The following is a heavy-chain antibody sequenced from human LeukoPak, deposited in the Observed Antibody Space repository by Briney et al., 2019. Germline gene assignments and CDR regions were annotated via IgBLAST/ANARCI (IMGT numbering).Heavy chain of an antibody. V-gene: IGHV1-2*02. CDR3: ATPGCSSTSCPVDY. D-gene: IGHD2-2*01. Sequence: ASVKVSCKASGYTFTGYYMHWVRQAPGQGFEWMGWINPNSGGTNYAQKFQGRVTMTRDTSISTAYMELSRLRSDDTAVYYCATPGCSSTSCPVDYWGQGTLVTVSS. CDR2: INPNSGGT. J-gene: IGHJ4*02. CDR1: GYTFTGYY.